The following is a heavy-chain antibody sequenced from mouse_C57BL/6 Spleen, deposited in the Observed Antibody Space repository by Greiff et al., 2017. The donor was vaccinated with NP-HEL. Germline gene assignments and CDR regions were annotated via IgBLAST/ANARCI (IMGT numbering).Heavy chain of an antibody. CDR1: GYSFTGYY. D-gene: IGHD1-2*01. CDR3: ARIGYYGLYAMDY. CDR2: INPSTGGT. Sequence: EVQLQQSGPELVKPGASVKISCKASGYSFTGYYMHWVKQSSEKSLEWIGEINPSTGGTSYNQKFKGKATLTVDKSSSTAYMQLKSLTSEDSAVYYCARIGYYGLYAMDYWGQGTSVTVSS. V-gene: IGHV1-43*01. J-gene: IGHJ4*01.